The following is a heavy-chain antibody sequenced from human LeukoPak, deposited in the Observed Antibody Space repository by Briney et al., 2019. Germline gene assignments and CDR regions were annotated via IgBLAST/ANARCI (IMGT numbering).Heavy chain of an antibody. CDR1: GGSITNYY. J-gene: IGHJ3*02. CDR3: ARRQPRYCTGTSCYADAFDI. D-gene: IGHD2-2*01. Sequence: PSETLSLTCTVSGGSITNYYWNWIRQPPGKGLEWIGYVFHIGETSYNPSLKSRIIISVDTSKNQFSLTLSSVTAADTAVYYCARRQPRYCTGTSCYADAFDIWGQGTMVTVSS. V-gene: IGHV4-59*08. CDR2: VFHIGET.